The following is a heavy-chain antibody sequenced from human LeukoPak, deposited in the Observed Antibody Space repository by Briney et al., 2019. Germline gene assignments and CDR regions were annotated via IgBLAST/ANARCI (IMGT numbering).Heavy chain of an antibody. V-gene: IGHV3-21*04. Sequence: GGSLRLSCAASGFTFSSYSMNWVRQAPGKGLEWISSISSSSSYIHYTDSVKGRFTISRDNAKNSLYLQMNNLRADNTAAYYCAKLLNVYGDYYFNSWGQGTLVTVSS. CDR3: AKLLNVYGDYYFNS. CDR2: ISSSSSYI. J-gene: IGHJ4*02. CDR1: GFTFSSYS. D-gene: IGHD4-17*01.